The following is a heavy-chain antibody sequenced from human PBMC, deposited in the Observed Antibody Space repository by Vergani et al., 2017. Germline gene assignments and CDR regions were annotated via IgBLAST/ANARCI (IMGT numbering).Heavy chain of an antibody. CDR1: GGTFSSYA. CDR2: IIPIFGTA. CDR3: ARAARATYYDFWGGYS. V-gene: IGHV1-69*01. D-gene: IGHD3-3*01. J-gene: IGHJ4*02. Sequence: QVQLVQSGAEVKKPGSSVKVSCKASGGTFSSYAISWVRQAPGQGLEWMGGIIPIFGTATSAQTFQGRVTITADESTSTAYMELSGLRSEDTAVYYCARAARATYYDFWGGYSWGQGTLVTVSS.